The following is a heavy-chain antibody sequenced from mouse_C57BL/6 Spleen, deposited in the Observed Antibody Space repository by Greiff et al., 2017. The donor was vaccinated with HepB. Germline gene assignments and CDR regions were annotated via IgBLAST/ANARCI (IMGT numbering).Heavy chain of an antibody. D-gene: IGHD1-1*01. CDR1: GFTFSSYG. CDR3: ARHGGSYWYFDV. CDR2: ISSGGSYT. Sequence: EVKLMESGGDLVKPGGSLKLSCAASGFTFSSYGMSWVRQTPDKRLEWVATISSGGSYTYYPDSVKGRFTISRDNAKNTLYLQMSSLKSEDTAMYYCARHGGSYWYFDVWGTGTTVTVSS. V-gene: IGHV5-6*01. J-gene: IGHJ1*03.